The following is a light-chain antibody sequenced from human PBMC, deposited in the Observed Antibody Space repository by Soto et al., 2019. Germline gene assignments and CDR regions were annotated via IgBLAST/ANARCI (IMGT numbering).Light chain of an antibody. V-gene: IGKV2-28*01. J-gene: IGKJ4*01. CDR3: MQALQTPVT. Sequence: DIVMTQSPLSLPVTPGEPASISCRSSQSLLHSNGYNYLDWYLQKPGQSPQLLIYWGSNRASGVPDRFSGSGSGTDFTLKISRVEAADVGVYYCMQALQTPVTFGGGTNVEIK. CDR2: WGS. CDR1: QSLLHSNGYNY.